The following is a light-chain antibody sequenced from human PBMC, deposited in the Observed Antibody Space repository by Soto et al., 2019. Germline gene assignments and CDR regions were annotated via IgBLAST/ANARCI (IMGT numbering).Light chain of an antibody. Sequence: EILMTQSPATRSVSPGERATLSCWASQSVSSNLAWYQQKPGQAPRLLIYDVPTRATGIPTRFSGSGSGTEFTLTISSLQSEDFAAYYCQQYNNWPLTFGGGTKVDIK. CDR3: QQYNNWPLT. J-gene: IGKJ4*01. CDR1: QSVSSN. CDR2: DVP. V-gene: IGKV3D-15*01.